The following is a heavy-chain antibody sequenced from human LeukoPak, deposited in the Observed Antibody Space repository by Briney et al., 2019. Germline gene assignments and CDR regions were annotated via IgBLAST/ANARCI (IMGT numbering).Heavy chain of an antibody. V-gene: IGHV1-2*02. Sequence: ASVKVSCKASGYTFTGNYMHWVRQAPGQGLEWMGWINPNSGGTKYTQKFQGRVTMTRDTSICTAYMEVSRLRSDDTAVYYCARDWRGYSGTTTFDFWGQGTLVTVSS. D-gene: IGHD2/OR15-2a*01. CDR3: ARDWRGYSGTTTFDF. J-gene: IGHJ4*02. CDR2: INPNSGGT. CDR1: GYTFTGNY.